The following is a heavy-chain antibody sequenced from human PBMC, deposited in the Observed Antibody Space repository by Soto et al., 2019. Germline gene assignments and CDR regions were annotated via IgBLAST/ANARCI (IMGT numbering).Heavy chain of an antibody. D-gene: IGHD4-17*01. Sequence: GESLKISCKGSVYSFTSYWIGWVRQVPGKGLEWMGRIDPTDSYTNYSPSFQGHVTISADKSITTAYLEWSSLKASDTAIYYCARQKSDYGDYAYWGQGTLVTVSS. CDR1: VYSFTSYW. V-gene: IGHV5-10-1*01. CDR2: IDPTDSYT. J-gene: IGHJ4*02. CDR3: ARQKSDYGDYAY.